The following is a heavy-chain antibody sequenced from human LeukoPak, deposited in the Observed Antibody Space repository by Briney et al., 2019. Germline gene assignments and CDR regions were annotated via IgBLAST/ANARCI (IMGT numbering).Heavy chain of an antibody. CDR3: ARVYRQPLYYFDY. CDR2: IIPIFGTA. V-gene: IGHV1-69*05. J-gene: IGHJ4*02. CDR1: GGTFSSYA. D-gene: IGHD1-26*01. Sequence: GSSVKVSCKASGGTFSSYAISWVRQAPGQGLEGMGGIIPIFGTANYAQKFQGRVTITTDESTSTAYMELSSLRSEDTPVYNCARVYRQPLYYFDYSGQGSLVTASS.